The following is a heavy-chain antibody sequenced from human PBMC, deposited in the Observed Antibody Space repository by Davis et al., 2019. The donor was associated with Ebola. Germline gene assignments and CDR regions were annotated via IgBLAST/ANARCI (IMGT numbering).Heavy chain of an antibody. J-gene: IGHJ4*02. V-gene: IGHV4-4*02. CDR3: AREVGATSVFDY. CDR2: IYHSGGT. Sequence: MPSQTLSLTCAVSGGSISSSNWWRWVRQPPGKGPEWIGEIYHSGGTNYNLSLKSRVTISIDKSKNQFSLKLNSVTAADTAVYYCAREVGATSVFDYWGQGTLVSVSS. D-gene: IGHD1-26*01. CDR1: GGSISSSNW.